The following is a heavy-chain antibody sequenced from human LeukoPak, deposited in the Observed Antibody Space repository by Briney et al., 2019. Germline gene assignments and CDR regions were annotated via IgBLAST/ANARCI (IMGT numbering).Heavy chain of an antibody. D-gene: IGHD1-1*01. CDR1: GGTFSSYA. CDR2: IIPILGIA. V-gene: IGHV1-69*04. CDR3: AREGWNFNHWFDP. J-gene: IGHJ5*02. Sequence: EASVKVSCKASGGTFSSYAISWVRQAPGQVLGWMGRIIPILGIANYAQKFQGRVTITADKSTSTAYMELSSLRSEDMAVYYCAREGWNFNHWFDPWGQGTLVTVSS.